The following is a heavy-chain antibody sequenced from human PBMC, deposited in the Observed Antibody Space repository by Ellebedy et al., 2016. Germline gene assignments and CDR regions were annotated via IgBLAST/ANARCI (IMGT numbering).Heavy chain of an antibody. J-gene: IGHJ4*02. V-gene: IGHV3-23*01. CDR1: GFTFSSYA. CDR3: ARDLDRDAFDY. CDR2: ISGSGGST. Sequence: GGSLRLXXAASGFTFSSYAMSWVRQAPGKGLEWVSAISGSGGSTYYADSVKGRFTISRDNAKNSLYLQMNSLRAEDTAVYYCARDLDRDAFDYWGQGTLVTVSS. D-gene: IGHD1-1*01.